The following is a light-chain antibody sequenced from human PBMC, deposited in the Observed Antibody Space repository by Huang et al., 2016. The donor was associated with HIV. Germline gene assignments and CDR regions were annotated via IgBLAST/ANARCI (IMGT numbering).Light chain of an antibody. CDR3: QQGFSVPRT. V-gene: IGKV1-39*01. CDR2: TVS. CDR1: QNITKS. J-gene: IGKJ1*01. Sequence: DIQMTQSPPSLSASVGDRVTFTCRADQNITKSLNWYQQKPGKAPKLLIYTVSTLESGVPSKVRCSGSGSRFTLNIGNPQAEGFGTHYRQQGFSVPRTFG.